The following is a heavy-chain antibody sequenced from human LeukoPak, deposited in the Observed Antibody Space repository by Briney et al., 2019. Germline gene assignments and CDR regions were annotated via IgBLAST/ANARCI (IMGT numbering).Heavy chain of an antibody. Sequence: SGTLSLTCTVSGGSISSADYYWGCIRQPPGKGREWIGYIDYSGSTYYNPSLKSRATISVDTSKTQFSLKLSSVTAADTAVYYCARWDNPYFEYWGHGTLVTVSS. CDR2: IDYSGST. CDR1: GGSISSADYY. D-gene: IGHD1-14*01. CDR3: ARWDNPYFEY. V-gene: IGHV4-30-4*01. J-gene: IGHJ4*01.